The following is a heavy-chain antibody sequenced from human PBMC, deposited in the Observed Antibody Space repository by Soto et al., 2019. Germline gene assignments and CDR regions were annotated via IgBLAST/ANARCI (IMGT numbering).Heavy chain of an antibody. CDR1: GFTFSSYS. J-gene: IGHJ4*02. V-gene: IGHV3-21*01. CDR3: ARVLRYSPPDY. D-gene: IGHD3-9*01. CDR2: ISSSSSYI. Sequence: EVQLVESGGGLVKPGGSLRLSCAASGFTFSSYSMNWVRQAPGKGLEWVSSISSSSSYIYYAESVKGRFTISRDNAKNSLYRQMNSLRAEDTAVYYCARVLRYSPPDYWGQGTLVTVSS.